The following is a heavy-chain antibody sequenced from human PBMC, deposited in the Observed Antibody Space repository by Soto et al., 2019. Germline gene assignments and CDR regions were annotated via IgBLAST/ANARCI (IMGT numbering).Heavy chain of an antibody. CDR1: GYTFTSYG. CDR3: ARGIDVVVAATWHNWFDP. V-gene: IGHV1-18*01. Sequence: GASVKVSFKASGYTFTSYGISWLRQAPGQGLEWMGWISAYNGNTNYAQKLQGRVTMTTDTSTSTAYMELRSLRSDDTAVYYCARGIDVVVAATWHNWFDPWGQGTLVTVSS. CDR2: ISAYNGNT. J-gene: IGHJ5*02. D-gene: IGHD2-15*01.